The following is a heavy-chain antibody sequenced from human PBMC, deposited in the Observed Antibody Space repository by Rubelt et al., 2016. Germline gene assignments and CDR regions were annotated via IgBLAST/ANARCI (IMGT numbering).Heavy chain of an antibody. V-gene: IGHV1-69*04. J-gene: IGHJ4*02. CDR3: ARDGAFPLGSGFEKRSDY. Sequence: SWVRQAPGQGLEWMGRIIPILGIANYAQKFQGRVTITADKSTSTAYMELSSLRSDDTAVYYCARDGAFPLGSGFEKRSDYWGQGTLVTVSS. CDR2: IIPILGIA. D-gene: IGHD3-10*01.